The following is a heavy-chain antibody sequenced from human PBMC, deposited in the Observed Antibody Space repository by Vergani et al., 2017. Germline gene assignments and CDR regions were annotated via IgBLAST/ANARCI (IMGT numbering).Heavy chain of an antibody. CDR2: IYSGGST. D-gene: IGHD1-26*01. V-gene: IGHV3-23*03. CDR3: AREGGELLRAFDI. CDR1: EFTFSNYA. J-gene: IGHJ3*02. Sequence: EVQLLESGGGLVQPGGSLRLTCAASEFTFSNYAMNWVRQAPGKGLEWVSVIYSGGSTYYADSVKGRFTISRDNSKNTLYLQMNSLRAEDTAVYYCAREGGELLRAFDIWGQGTMVTVSS.